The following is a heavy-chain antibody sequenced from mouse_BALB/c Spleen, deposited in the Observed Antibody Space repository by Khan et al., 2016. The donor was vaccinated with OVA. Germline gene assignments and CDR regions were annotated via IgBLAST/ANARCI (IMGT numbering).Heavy chain of an antibody. CDR3: ARHRFGYFDV. CDR1: GFSLTNFG. J-gene: IGHJ1*01. CDR2: IWSDGST. Sequence: QVQLKESGPDLVAPSQSLSITCTVSGFSLTNFGVHWVRQPPGKGLEWLVVIWSDGSTTYNSALKSRLSISKDNSKSQVFLKMNSLQTDDTAMYYGARHRFGYFDVWGAGTTVTVSS. V-gene: IGHV2-6-2*01.